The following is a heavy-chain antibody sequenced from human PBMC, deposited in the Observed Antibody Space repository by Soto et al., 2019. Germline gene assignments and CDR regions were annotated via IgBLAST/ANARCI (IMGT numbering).Heavy chain of an antibody. CDR3: ARGAYYYDSSGLSY. D-gene: IGHD3-22*01. J-gene: IGHJ4*02. CDR1: GFTSSSYS. Sequence: EVQLVESGGGLVQPGGSLRLSCAASGFTSSSYSMNWVRQAPGKGLEWVSYISSSSSTIYYADSVKGRFTISRDNAKNSLYLQMNSLRAEDTAVYYCARGAYYYDSSGLSYWGQGTLVTVSS. CDR2: ISSSSSTI. V-gene: IGHV3-48*01.